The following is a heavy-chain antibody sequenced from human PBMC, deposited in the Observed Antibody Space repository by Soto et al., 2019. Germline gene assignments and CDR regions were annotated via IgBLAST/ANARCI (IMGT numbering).Heavy chain of an antibody. CDR3: ASNYCSGGSCYWYYFDY. V-gene: IGHV3-33*01. J-gene: IGHJ4*02. Sequence: QVQLVESGGGVVQPGRSLRLSCAASGFTFSSYGMHWVRQAPGKGLEGVAVIWYDGSNKYYADSVKGRFTISRDNSKNTLYLQMNSLRAEDTAVYYCASNYCSGGSCYWYYFDYWGQGTLVTVSS. CDR1: GFTFSSYG. D-gene: IGHD2-15*01. CDR2: IWYDGSNK.